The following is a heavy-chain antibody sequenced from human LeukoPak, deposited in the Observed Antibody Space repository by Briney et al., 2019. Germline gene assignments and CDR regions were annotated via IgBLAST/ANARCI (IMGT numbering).Heavy chain of an antibody. CDR1: GFTFSSYE. Sequence: GGSLRLSCAASGFTFSSYEMDWVRQAPGKGLEWVSYISGSSNNIYYADSVKGRFTISRDNAKNSLYLQMNSLRAEDTAVYYCASGRYGYFDDWGQGTLVTVSS. J-gene: IGHJ4*02. CDR2: ISGSSNNI. V-gene: IGHV3-48*03. D-gene: IGHD5-18*01. CDR3: ASGRYGYFDD.